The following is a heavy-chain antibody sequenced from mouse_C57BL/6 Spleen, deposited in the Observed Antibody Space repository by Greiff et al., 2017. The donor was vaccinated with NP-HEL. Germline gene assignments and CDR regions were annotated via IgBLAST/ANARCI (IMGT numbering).Heavy chain of an antibody. Sequence: QVQLKQSGAELARPGASVKLSCKASGYTFTSYGISWVKQRTGQGLEWIGEIYPRSGNTYYNEKFKGKATLTADKSSSTAYMELRSLTSEDSAVYFCARGGGYSLFDYWGQGTTLTVSS. J-gene: IGHJ2*01. V-gene: IGHV1-81*01. D-gene: IGHD2-3*01. CDR2: IYPRSGNT. CDR1: GYTFTSYG. CDR3: ARGGGYSLFDY.